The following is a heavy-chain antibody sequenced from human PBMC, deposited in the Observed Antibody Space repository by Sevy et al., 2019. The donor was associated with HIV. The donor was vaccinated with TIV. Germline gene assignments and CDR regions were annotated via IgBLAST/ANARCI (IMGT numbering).Heavy chain of an antibody. D-gene: IGHD3-22*01. CDR3: ATTKDYYDSSGYPFDY. J-gene: IGHJ4*02. Sequence: ASVKVSCKVSGSTLSQFSMHWVRQAPGKGLEWMGSFDPEDGETIYAQKFQGRLTMTEDTSTDTAYMELSSLRSEDTAVYYCATTKDYYDSSGYPFDYWGQGTLVTISS. CDR2: FDPEDGET. CDR1: GSTLSQFS. V-gene: IGHV1-24*01.